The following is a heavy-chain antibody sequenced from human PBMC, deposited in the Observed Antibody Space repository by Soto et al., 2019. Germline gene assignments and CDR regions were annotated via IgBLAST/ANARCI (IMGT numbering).Heavy chain of an antibody. V-gene: IGHV3-23*01. CDR3: AIYSHWGSNRSTHEH. CDR1: GFTFRSSP. CDR2: INGGDDSK. J-gene: IGHJ4*02. D-gene: IGHD3-16*01. Sequence: GGSLRLSCAVSGFTFRSSPMSWVRRAPGKGLEWVSGINGGDDSKHYAESVRGRFTIIRDSSKNTLLLQMNSLRVEDTAIYYCAIYSHWGSNRSTHEHRGPGTQV.